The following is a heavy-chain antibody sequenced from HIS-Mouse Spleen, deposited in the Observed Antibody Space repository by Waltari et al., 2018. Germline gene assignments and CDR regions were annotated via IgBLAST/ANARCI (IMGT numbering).Heavy chain of an antibody. Sequence: QVQLVQSGAEVKKPGASVKVSCKASGYTFTGYYMHWVRQAPGQGLEWMGWINPNRGGTKYAKKFQGRVTMTRDTSISTAYMELSRLRSDDTAVYYCARGSLGNYYYGMDVWGQGTTVTVSS. CDR3: ARGSLGNYYYGMDV. J-gene: IGHJ6*02. CDR2: INPNRGGT. V-gene: IGHV1-2*02. CDR1: GYTFTGYY. D-gene: IGHD7-27*01.